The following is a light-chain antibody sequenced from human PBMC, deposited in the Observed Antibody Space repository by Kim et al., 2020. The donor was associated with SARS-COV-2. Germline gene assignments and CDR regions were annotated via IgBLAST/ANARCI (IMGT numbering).Light chain of an antibody. Sequence: VGDRVTTTCRASQDISNYLAWVQHKPGRTPKSLIYDAYSLQSGVPAKFSGSGSVTDYTLTISSLQPEDFATYYCQQYSAYPLTFGGGTKVDIK. CDR2: DAY. CDR3: QQYSAYPLT. CDR1: QDISNY. V-gene: IGKV1-16*02. J-gene: IGKJ4*01.